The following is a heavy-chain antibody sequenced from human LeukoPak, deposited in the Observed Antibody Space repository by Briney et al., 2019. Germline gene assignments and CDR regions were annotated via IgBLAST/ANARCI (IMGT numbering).Heavy chain of an antibody. Sequence: GGSLRLSCAASGFTFSSSAMSWVRQAPGKGLEWVSAISNNGGYTYYADSVQGRFTISRDNSKSTLCLQMNSLRAEDTAVYYCARQLGYCSDGSCYFPYWGQGTLVAVSS. CDR1: GFTFSSSA. D-gene: IGHD2-15*01. CDR3: ARQLGYCSDGSCYFPY. CDR2: ISNNGGYT. J-gene: IGHJ4*02. V-gene: IGHV3-23*01.